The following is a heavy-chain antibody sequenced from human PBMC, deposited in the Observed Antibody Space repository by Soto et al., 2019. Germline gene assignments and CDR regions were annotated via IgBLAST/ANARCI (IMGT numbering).Heavy chain of an antibody. CDR1: GFSFSDYE. CDR2: IARDGETT. D-gene: IGHD1-26*01. CDR3: ARDTSPAELDY. J-gene: IGHJ4*02. Sequence: QAGGSLRLSCEASGFSFSDYEMNWVRQFPGEGLEWVAYIARDGETTFYADSVVGRFVVSRDNAKNSLFLQMDRLTVDDTAVYFCARDTSPAELDYWGQGSLVTVSS. V-gene: IGHV3-48*03.